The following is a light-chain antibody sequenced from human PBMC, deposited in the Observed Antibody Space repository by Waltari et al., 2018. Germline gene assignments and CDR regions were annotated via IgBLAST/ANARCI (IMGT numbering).Light chain of an antibody. CDR3: QAWDSRVV. J-gene: IGLJ2*01. CDR1: NLGDKY. Sequence: SYELTQPPSVSVSPVQTASITCPGDNLGDKYACWYQQKPGQSPVLVIYQDIKRPSGIPERFSGSNSGNTATLTISGSQAMDEADYYCQAWDSRVVFGGGTKLTVL. CDR2: QDI. V-gene: IGLV3-1*01.